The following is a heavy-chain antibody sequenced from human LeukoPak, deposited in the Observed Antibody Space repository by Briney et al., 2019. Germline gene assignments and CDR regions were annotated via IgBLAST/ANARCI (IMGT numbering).Heavy chain of an antibody. J-gene: IGHJ6*03. Sequence: ASVKVSCKASGYTFTGYYMHWVRQAPGQGLEWMGWINPNSGGTNYAQKFQGRVTMTRDTSISTAYMELSRLRSDDTAVYYCARDPAAGTTGYYYYMDVWGKGTTVTVSS. CDR1: GYTFTGYY. CDR3: ARDPAAGTTGYYYYMDV. CDR2: INPNSGGT. D-gene: IGHD1-7*01. V-gene: IGHV1-2*02.